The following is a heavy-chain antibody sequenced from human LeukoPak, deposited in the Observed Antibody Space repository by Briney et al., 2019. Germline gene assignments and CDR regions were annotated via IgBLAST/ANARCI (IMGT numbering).Heavy chain of an antibody. D-gene: IGHD3-3*01. CDR3: ARGRRFLERYDY. CDR2: INHSGST. V-gene: IGHV4-34*01. CDR1: GGSSSGYY. Sequence: SETLSLTCAVYGGSSSGYYWSWIRQPPGKGLEWIGEINHSGSTNYNPSLKSRVTISVDTSKNQFSLKLSSVTAADTAVYYCARGRRFLERYDYWGQGTLVTVSS. J-gene: IGHJ4*02.